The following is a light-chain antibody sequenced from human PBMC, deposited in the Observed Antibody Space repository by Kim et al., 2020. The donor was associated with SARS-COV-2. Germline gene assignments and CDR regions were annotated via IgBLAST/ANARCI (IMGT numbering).Light chain of an antibody. V-gene: IGLV1-44*01. CDR2: RNN. CDR3: AAWDDSLNGPV. CDR1: SSNSGSNT. Sequence: GGRVSSACSGGSSNSGSNTVNWYRRLPGTGPRRLICRNNQRPSGVPDRFSGSKCGTSASLASSGLQSEDEADYYCAAWDDSLNGPVFGGGTQLTVL. J-gene: IGLJ3*02.